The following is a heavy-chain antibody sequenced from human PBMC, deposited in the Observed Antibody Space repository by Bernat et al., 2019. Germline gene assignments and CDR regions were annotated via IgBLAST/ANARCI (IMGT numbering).Heavy chain of an antibody. CDR2: ISGSGDNT. CDR1: GLMFSSYA. D-gene: IGHD6-19*01. Sequence: EVQLLESGGGLVQPGGSLRLSCAASGLMFSSYAMNWVRQAPGKGLEWVSAISGSGDNTYYADSVKGRFTISRDNSKNTLYLQMNTLRAEDTAVYYCAKDSPSLLPVAGNFEYWGQGTLVTVSS. J-gene: IGHJ4*02. V-gene: IGHV3-23*01. CDR3: AKDSPSLLPVAGNFEY.